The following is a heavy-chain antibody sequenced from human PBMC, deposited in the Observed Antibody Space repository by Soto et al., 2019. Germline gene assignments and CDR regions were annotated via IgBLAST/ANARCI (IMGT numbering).Heavy chain of an antibody. CDR2: IYYSGST. J-gene: IGHJ4*02. Sequence: SETLSLTWTVSGGSISSSSYCWGWIRQPPGKGLEWIAEIYYSGSTYYNPSLKSRITISVDKSKNQFSLNLSSVTAADTAVYYCASRGYYDSSGYYSVYAYWGQGTLVTVPQ. CDR3: ASRGYYDSSGYYSVYAY. CDR1: GGSISSSSYC. V-gene: IGHV4-39*07. D-gene: IGHD3-22*01.